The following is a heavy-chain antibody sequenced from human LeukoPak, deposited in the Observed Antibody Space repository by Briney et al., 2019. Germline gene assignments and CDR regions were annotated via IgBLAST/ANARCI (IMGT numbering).Heavy chain of an antibody. CDR1: GYSFTTYW. Sequence: GASLEISCKGSGYSFTTYWISWVRPMPGKGLEWMGRIDPSDSYTKYSPSFQGHVTISADKSISTAYLQWSRLKASDTAMYYCARHYYDILSAFDIWGQGTMVTVSS. CDR2: IDPSDSYT. V-gene: IGHV5-10-1*01. CDR3: ARHYYDILSAFDI. D-gene: IGHD3-22*01. J-gene: IGHJ3*02.